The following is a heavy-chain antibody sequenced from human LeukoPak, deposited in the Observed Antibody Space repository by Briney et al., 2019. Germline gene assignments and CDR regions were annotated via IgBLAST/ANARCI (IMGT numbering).Heavy chain of an antibody. CDR2: IYYSGST. J-gene: IGHJ5*02. Sequence: SETLSLTCTVSGGSISGYYWSWIRQPPGKGLEWIGYIYYSGSTYYNPSLKSRVTISVDTSKNQFSLKLSSVTAADTAVYYCARVGPAAHRFSWFDPWGQGTLVTVSS. V-gene: IGHV4-30-4*01. D-gene: IGHD2-2*01. CDR3: ARVGPAAHRFSWFDP. CDR1: GGSISGYY.